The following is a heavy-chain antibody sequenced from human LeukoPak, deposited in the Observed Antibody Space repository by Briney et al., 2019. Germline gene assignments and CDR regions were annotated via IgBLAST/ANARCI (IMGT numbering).Heavy chain of an antibody. CDR1: GGSFSGYY. D-gene: IGHD2-2*02. CDR2: INHSGST. J-gene: IGHJ4*02. CDR3: ARSPNYCSSTSCYTARYSYYFDY. Sequence: SETLSLTCAVYGGSFSGYYWSWIRQPPGKGLEWIGEINHSGSTNYNPSLKSRVTISVDTSKNQFSLKLSSVTAADTAVYYCARSPNYCSSTSCYTARYSYYFDYWGQGTLVTVSS. V-gene: IGHV4-34*01.